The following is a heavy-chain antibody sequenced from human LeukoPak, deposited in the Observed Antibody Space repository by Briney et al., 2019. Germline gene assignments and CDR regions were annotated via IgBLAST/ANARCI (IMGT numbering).Heavy chain of an antibody. V-gene: IGHV3-21*01. CDR2: ISSSRAYV. Sequence: GGSLRLSCAASGFTFSPFAMNWVRQAPGKGLERDSSISSSRAYVYYADSLKGRFTISRENAKNSLYLQMNRLRAEDTAVYYCARTRYYDILTGNILGSPPDYWGQGTLVTVSS. D-gene: IGHD3-9*01. CDR1: GFTFSPFA. J-gene: IGHJ4*02. CDR3: ARTRYYDILTGNILGSPPDY.